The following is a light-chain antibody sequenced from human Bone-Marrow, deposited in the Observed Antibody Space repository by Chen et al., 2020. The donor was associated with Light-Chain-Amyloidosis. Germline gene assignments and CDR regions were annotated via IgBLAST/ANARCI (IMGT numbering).Light chain of an antibody. CDR1: NIGSTR. CDR2: EDS. CDR3: QVWDRSSDRPV. J-gene: IGLJ3*02. Sequence: SYVRTQPSWVSVAPGQTATIACGGKNIGSTRVHWYQQTPGQAPLLVVYEDSDRPAGIPERLSGSNSGNTATLTISRVEAGDEADYYCQVWDRSSDRPVFGGGTKLTVL. V-gene: IGLV3-21*02.